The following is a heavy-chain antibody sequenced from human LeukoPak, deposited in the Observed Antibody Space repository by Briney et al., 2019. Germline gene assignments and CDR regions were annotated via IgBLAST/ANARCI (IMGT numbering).Heavy chain of an antibody. D-gene: IGHD5-24*01. J-gene: IGHJ4*02. CDR3: AFRKRWLQFNYFDY. V-gene: IGHV1-69*01. CDR1: GGTFSSYA. CDR2: IIPIFGTA. Sequence: SVKVSCKASGGTFSSYAISWVRQAPGQGLEWMGGIIPIFGTANYAQKFQGRVTITADESTSTAYMELSSLRSEDTAVHYCAFRKRWLQFNYFDYWGQGTLVTVSS.